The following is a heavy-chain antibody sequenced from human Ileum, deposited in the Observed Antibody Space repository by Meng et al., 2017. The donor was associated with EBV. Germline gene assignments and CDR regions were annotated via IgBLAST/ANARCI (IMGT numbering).Heavy chain of an antibody. V-gene: IGHV6-1*01. CDR3: ASGHFYDGCFYYPFDY. CDR2: TYYRSRWYN. CDR1: GDSVSSNSAS. Sequence: HVQLQQSGPGLVKPSQTLSLTCGISGDSVSSNSASWNWIRQSPSRGLEWLGRTYYRSRWYNDYAVSVKGRITINSDTSKNRFSLQLNSVTPEDTAVYYCASGHFYDGCFYYPFDYWGQGTLVTVSS. D-gene: IGHD3-22*01. J-gene: IGHJ4*02.